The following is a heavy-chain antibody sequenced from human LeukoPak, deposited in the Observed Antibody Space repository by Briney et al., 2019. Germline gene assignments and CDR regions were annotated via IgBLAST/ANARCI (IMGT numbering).Heavy chain of an antibody. Sequence: SQTLSLTCAISGDSVSSNSAAWNWIRQSPSRGLEWLGRTYYRSKWYNDYAVSVESRITINPDTSRNQFSLQLNSVTPEDTAVYYCTREYMVQGVTLYAFDYWGQGTLVTVSS. CDR1: GDSVSSNSAA. CDR3: TREYMVQGVTLYAFDY. D-gene: IGHD3-10*01. V-gene: IGHV6-1*01. J-gene: IGHJ4*02. CDR2: TYYRSKWYN.